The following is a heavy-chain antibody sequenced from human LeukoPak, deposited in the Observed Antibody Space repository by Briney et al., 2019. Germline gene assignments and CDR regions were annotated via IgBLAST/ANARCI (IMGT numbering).Heavy chain of an antibody. D-gene: IGHD6-13*01. CDR3: ARWAAAGSYDLANDY. CDR2: IYYSGST. CDR1: GGSISSSSYY. V-gene: IGHV4-39*01. J-gene: IGHJ4*02. Sequence: SETLSLTCTVSGGSISSSSYYWGWIRQPPGKGLEWIGSIYYSGSTYYNPSLKSRVTISVDTSKNQFSLKLSSVTAADTAVYYCARWAAAGSYDLANDYWGQGTLVTVSS.